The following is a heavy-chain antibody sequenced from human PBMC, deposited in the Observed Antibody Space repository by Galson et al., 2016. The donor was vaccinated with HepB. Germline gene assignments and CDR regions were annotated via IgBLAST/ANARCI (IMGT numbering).Heavy chain of an antibody. CDR3: ARNREFTGDFDY. D-gene: IGHD7-27*01. Sequence: SVKVSCKASGYTFTNYDINWVRQATGQGLEWLGWMTPNSGKTGYAQKFQGRLTLTRDTSTSTAYMKLSRLTSDDTSVYFCARNREFTGDFDYWGQGTLVTVSS. CDR2: MTPNSGKT. CDR1: GYTFTNYD. V-gene: IGHV1-8*01. J-gene: IGHJ4*02.